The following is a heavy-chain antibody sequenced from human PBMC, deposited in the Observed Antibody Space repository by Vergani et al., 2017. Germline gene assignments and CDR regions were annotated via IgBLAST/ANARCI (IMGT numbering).Heavy chain of an antibody. Sequence: EVQVVESGGGLIKPGGSLRLSCVVSGLPFKNAWIRWVRQAPGRGLEWIGRIRRKSDGGTADYAATLKGRFTISRDDSKDSAFLLVNNRKTEDTAVYFCYTDYHDYWGQGTLVTVSS. D-gene: IGHD2-2*02. V-gene: IGHV3-15*01. CDR1: GLPFKNAW. CDR3: YTDYHDY. CDR2: IRRKSDGGTA. J-gene: IGHJ4*02.